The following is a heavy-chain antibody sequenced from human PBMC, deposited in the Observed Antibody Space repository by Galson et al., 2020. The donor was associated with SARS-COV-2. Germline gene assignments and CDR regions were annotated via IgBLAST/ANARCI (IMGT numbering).Heavy chain of an antibody. Sequence: GESLKISCAVSGFTFSTYIMHWVRQAPGKGLEWVAVISNDGNTKTYSDSVKGRFTISRDNSKNTLDLQMDNLRRDDTAVYYCARGRSGWLDFWGQGTLVTVSS. CDR2: ISNDGNTK. J-gene: IGHJ4*02. CDR1: GFTFSTYI. CDR3: ARGRSGWLDF. V-gene: IGHV3-30*14. D-gene: IGHD6-19*01.